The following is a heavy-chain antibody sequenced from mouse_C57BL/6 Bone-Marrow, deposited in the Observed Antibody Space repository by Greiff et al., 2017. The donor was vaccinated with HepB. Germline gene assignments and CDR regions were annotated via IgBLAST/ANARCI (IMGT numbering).Heavy chain of an antibody. J-gene: IGHJ1*03. CDR1: GYTFTDYN. V-gene: IGHV1-22*01. Sequence: EVQLQQSGPELVKPGASVKMSCKASGYTFTDYNMHWVKQSHGKSLEWIGYINPNNGGTSYNQKFKGKATLNVNKSSSTAYMEIRSLTSEDSAVYYCARRGYGSSYGFDVWGTGTTVTVSS. CDR2: INPNNGGT. CDR3: ARRGYGSSYGFDV. D-gene: IGHD1-1*01.